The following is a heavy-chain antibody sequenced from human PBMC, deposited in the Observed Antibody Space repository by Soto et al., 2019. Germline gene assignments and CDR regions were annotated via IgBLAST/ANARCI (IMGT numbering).Heavy chain of an antibody. CDR2: INPNSGDT. Sequence: ASVKVSCKASGYTFTSYGISWVRQAPGQGLEWMGWINPNSGDTNYAQKFQGRVSMTIDTSTTTAYMELRSLTSDDTAVYYCAKNGQPPYYYYGLDVWGQGTKVTVSS. J-gene: IGHJ6*02. CDR3: AKNGQPPYYYYGLDV. CDR1: GYTFTSYG. V-gene: IGHV1-18*01. D-gene: IGHD2-8*01.